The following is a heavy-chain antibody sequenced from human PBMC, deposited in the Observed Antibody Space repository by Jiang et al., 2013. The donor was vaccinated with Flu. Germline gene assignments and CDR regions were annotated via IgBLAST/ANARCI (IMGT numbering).Heavy chain of an antibody. J-gene: IGHJ6*02. D-gene: IGHD6-13*01. CDR3: ATPFYSSSWYWDYYYGMDV. CDR2: ISAYNGNT. V-gene: IGHV1-18*01. CDR1: YG. Sequence: YGISWVRQAPGQGLEWMGWISAYNGNTNYAQKLQGRVTMTTDTSTSTAYMELRSLRSDDTAVYYCATPFYSSSWYWDYYYGMDVWGQGTTVTVSS.